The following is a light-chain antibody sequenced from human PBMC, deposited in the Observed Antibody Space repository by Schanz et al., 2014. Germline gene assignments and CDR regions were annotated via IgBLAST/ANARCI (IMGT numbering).Light chain of an antibody. J-gene: IGKJ2*01. CDR3: QQYNNWPPYT. CDR2: GAS. V-gene: IGKV3D-15*01. Sequence: EILMTQSPATLSVSPGERATLSCRASQSVSTKLAWYQHKPGQAPRLLIYGASSRPTGIPDRFSGSGSGTDFTLTISSLQSEDFAVYYCQQYNNWPPYTFGQGTKVEIK. CDR1: QSVSTK.